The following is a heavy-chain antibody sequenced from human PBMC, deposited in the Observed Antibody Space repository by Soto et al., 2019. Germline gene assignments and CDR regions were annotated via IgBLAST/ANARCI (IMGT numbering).Heavy chain of an antibody. D-gene: IGHD5-18*01. CDR1: GFTFSDYY. V-gene: IGHV3-11*05. CDR3: ARGQVDTAMVGDY. J-gene: IGHJ4*02. Sequence: QVQLVESGGGLVKPGGSLRLSCAASGFTFSDYYMSWIRQAPGKGREWVSYISSSSSYTNYADSVKGRFTISRDNAKNSLYLQMNSLRAEDTAVYYCARGQVDTAMVGDYWGQGTLVTVSS. CDR2: ISSSSSYT.